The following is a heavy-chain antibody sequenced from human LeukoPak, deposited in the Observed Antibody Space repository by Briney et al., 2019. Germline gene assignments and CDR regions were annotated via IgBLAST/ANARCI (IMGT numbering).Heavy chain of an antibody. J-gene: IGHJ4*02. CDR2: ISGSGDTT. V-gene: IGHV3-23*01. CDR3: AKCRVDARGWYYFDY. CDR1: GFTFSSYA. D-gene: IGHD6-19*01. Sequence: GGSLRLSCAASGFTFSSYAMSWVRQAPGKGLEWVSIISGSGDTTYYADSVKGRFTISRDISKNTLFLQMNSLTAEDTAVYYCAKCRVDARGWYYFDYWGQGTLVTVSS.